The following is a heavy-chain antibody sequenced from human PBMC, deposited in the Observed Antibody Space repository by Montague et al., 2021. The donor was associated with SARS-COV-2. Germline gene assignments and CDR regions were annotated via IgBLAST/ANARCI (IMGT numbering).Heavy chain of an antibody. CDR1: GFSHSSSGVG. D-gene: IGHD2/OR15-2a*01. V-gene: IGHV2-5*02. Sequence: PALVKPTQTLALTCTFSGFSHSSSGVGVGWIRQPPGTAPEWLALIYWDDDTRYSPPLKSRLTVTKGTSKNQVVLTLTNMDTVDTATYFCAHIRRMYYFDDWSQGTLVTVSS. J-gene: IGHJ4*02. CDR2: IYWDDDT. CDR3: AHIRRMYYFDD.